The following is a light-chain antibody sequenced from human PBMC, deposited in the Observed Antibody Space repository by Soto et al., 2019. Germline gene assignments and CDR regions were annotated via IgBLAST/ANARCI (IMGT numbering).Light chain of an antibody. CDR2: WAS. J-gene: IGKJ4*02. V-gene: IGKV4-1*01. Sequence: DIVMTQSPDSLAVSLGERATINCKSSQSVLYSSNNKNYLAWYQQKPGQPPKLVIYWASTRESGVPDRISGSGCGTDFTLTIDSLQAEDVAVYYCQQYYTSPLTFGGGTKVEIK. CDR1: QSVLYSSNNKNY. CDR3: QQYYTSPLT.